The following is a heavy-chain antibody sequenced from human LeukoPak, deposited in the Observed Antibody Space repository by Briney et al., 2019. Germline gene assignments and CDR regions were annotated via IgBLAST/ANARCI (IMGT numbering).Heavy chain of an antibody. CDR2: IWYDGSSK. CDR3: ARDNEYCTGGTCRLDY. J-gene: IGHJ4*02. Sequence: PGGSLRLSCAASGFTFNSYGIHWVRQAPGKGLEWVAVIWYDGSSKYYTDSVKGRFTISRDNSKNTLYLQMNSLRAEDTAVYYCARDNEYCTGGTCRLDYWGQGALVTVSS. CDR1: GFTFNSYG. D-gene: IGHD2-15*01. V-gene: IGHV3-33*01.